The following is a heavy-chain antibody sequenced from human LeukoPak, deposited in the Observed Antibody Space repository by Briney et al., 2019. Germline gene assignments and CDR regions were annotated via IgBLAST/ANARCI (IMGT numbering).Heavy chain of an antibody. CDR3: SRGYLYFYY. CDR2: MSTSSSTI. D-gene: IGHD2-2*01. Sequence: PGGSLRLSCAASGFTFDTDTMNWVRQAPGKGLEWVAYMSTSSSTIYYADSVKGRFTISRDNAKNSLYLQMHSLRDEDTAVYYCSRGYLYFYYWGQGTLVTVSS. V-gene: IGHV3-48*02. CDR1: GFTFDTDT. J-gene: IGHJ4*02.